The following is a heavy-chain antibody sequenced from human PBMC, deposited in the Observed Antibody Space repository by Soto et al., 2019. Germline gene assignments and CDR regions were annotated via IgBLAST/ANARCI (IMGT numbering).Heavy chain of an antibody. CDR2: IYYSGST. V-gene: IGHV4-30-4*02. Sequence: PSETLSLTCTVSGGSISSGDYYWSWIRQPPGKGLEWIGYIYYSGSTYYNPSLKSRVTISVDTSKNQFSLKLSSVTAADTAVYFCARTYCTTTACQAHGIDVWGQGTTVTVSS. D-gene: IGHD4-4*01. J-gene: IGHJ6*02. CDR3: ARTYCTTTACQAHGIDV. CDR1: GGSISSGDYY.